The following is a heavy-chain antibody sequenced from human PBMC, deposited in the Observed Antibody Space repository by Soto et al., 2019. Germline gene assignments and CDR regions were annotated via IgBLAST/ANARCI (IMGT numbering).Heavy chain of an antibody. CDR1: GGAINSYY. CDR2: IYSSGST. Sequence: SGSIEITCTFSGGAINSYYWTGIRQPAGKGLEWIGRIYSSGSTKYNPSLQSRVTMSLDTSKNQFSLRLTSVTAADTAVYYCARGQRFSAWFAPWGQGTLVPVSS. D-gene: IGHD3-3*01. J-gene: IGHJ5*02. CDR3: ARGQRFSAWFAP. V-gene: IGHV4-4*07.